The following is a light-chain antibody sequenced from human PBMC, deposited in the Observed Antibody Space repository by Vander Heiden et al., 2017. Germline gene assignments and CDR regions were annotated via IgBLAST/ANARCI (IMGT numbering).Light chain of an antibody. CDR3: QSYDSSLSSVV. CDR1: SSNIGAGHD. J-gene: IGLJ2*01. CDR2: GNA. V-gene: IGLV1-40*01. Sequence: QSVLTQPPSVSGAPGQRVTISCTGGSSNIGAGHDVHWYQQLPGTAPKLLIYGNANRPSGVPDRFSGSKSGTSASLAITRLQAEDEADYYCQSYDSSLSSVVFAGGTKLTVL.